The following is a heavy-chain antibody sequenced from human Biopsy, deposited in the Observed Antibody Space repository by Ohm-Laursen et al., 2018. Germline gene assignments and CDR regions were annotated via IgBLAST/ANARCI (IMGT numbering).Heavy chain of an antibody. J-gene: IGHJ4*01. V-gene: IGHV3-9*01. Sequence: SLRLSCSASGFTFDDYAMHWVRQVPGKGLEWVSGISWNSGSIGYADSVKGRFTISRDNAKNSLYLQMNSLRSEDTAFYYCTKRRTAVRPFDSWGHGTLVTVSS. CDR3: TKRRTAVRPFDS. CDR2: ISWNSGSI. CDR1: GFTFDDYA. D-gene: IGHD6-25*01.